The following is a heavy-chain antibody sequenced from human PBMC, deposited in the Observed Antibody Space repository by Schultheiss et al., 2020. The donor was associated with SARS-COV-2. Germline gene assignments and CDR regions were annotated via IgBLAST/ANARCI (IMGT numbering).Heavy chain of an antibody. J-gene: IGHJ4*02. Sequence: GESLKISCKGSGYSFTNYWIGWVRQMPGKGLEWMGTIYPGDSETRYSPSFQGQVSISADKSTSTAYLQWSSLKASDSAMYYCARPTWGYSTGFYPIHFDFWGQGTLVTVSS. CDR2: IYPGDSET. CDR3: ARPTWGYSTGFYPIHFDF. D-gene: IGHD3-22*01. CDR1: GYSFTNYW. V-gene: IGHV5-51*01.